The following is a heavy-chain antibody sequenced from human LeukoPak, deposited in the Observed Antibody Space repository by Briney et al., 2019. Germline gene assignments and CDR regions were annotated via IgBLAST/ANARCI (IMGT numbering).Heavy chain of an antibody. CDR1: GFTFSSYA. Sequence: PGGSLRLSCAASGFTFSSYAMSWVRQAPGKGLEWVSAISGSGGSTYYADSVKGRFTISRDNAKNSLYLQMNSLRAEDTAVYYCARGTGIVGAIRAFDIWGKGTMVTVS. CDR3: ARGTGIVGAIRAFDI. J-gene: IGHJ3*02. CDR2: ISGSGGST. V-gene: IGHV3-23*01. D-gene: IGHD1-26*01.